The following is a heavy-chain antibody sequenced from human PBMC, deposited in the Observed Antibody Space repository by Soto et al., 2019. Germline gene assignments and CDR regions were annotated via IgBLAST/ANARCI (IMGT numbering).Heavy chain of an antibody. CDR2: TYNSANT. J-gene: IGHJ4*02. CDR1: GGSLSIGGYY. V-gene: IGHV4-31*03. D-gene: IGHD6-19*01. Sequence: QVQLQESGPGLIKGSQTLPLTCPAPGGSLSIGGYYWTWIGKHPGKGLEWIGYTYNSANTYQSRSLNSRVSISADTSKNQFSLNLSSVTAADTAMYYCARLSSSGWPIDSWGQGTLVTVSS. CDR3: ARLSSSGWPIDS.